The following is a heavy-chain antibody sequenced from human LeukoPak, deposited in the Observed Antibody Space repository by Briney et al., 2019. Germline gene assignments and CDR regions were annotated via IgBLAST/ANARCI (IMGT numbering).Heavy chain of an antibody. CDR2: IYPGDSDT. J-gene: IGHJ4*02. D-gene: IGHD2-15*01. CDR3: ARQICSGGSCFEGY. Sequence: GESLQISCKGSGYSFNNYWIGWVRQMPGKSLEWMGIIYPGDSDTRYSPSFQGQVTISADKSISTAYLQWSSLKASDTAMYYCARQICSGGSCFEGYWGQGTLVTVSS. CDR1: GYSFNNYW. V-gene: IGHV5-51*01.